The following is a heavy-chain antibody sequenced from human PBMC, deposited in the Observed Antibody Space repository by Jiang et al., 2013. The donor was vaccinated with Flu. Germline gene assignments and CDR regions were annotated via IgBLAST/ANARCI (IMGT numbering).Heavy chain of an antibody. CDR2: IIPILGIA. V-gene: IGHV1-69*10. CDR3: ARAGDGYLPYYFDY. D-gene: IGHD5-24*01. Sequence: YAISWVRQAPGQGLEWMGGIIPILGIANYAQKFQGRVTITADKSTSTAYMELSSLRSEDTAVYYCARAGDGYLPYYFDYWGQGTLVTVSS. CDR1: YA. J-gene: IGHJ4*02.